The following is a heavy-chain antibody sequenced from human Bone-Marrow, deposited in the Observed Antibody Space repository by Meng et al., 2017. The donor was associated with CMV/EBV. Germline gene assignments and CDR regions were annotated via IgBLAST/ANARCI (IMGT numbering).Heavy chain of an antibody. D-gene: IGHD2-2*02. CDR2: INPNSGGT. V-gene: IGHV1-2*02. CDR3: ASTLVPAAINWFDP. Sequence: SGYTFTGYYMHWVRQAPGQELEWMGWINPNSGGTNYAQKFQGRVTMTRDTSISTAYMELSRLRSDDTAVYYCASTLVPAAINWFDPWGQGTLVTVSS. J-gene: IGHJ5*02. CDR1: GYTFTGYY.